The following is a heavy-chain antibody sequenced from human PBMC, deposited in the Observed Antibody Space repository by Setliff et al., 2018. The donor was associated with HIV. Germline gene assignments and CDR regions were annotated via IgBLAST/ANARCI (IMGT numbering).Heavy chain of an antibody. CDR2: IRYDGSNK. V-gene: IGHV3-30*02. CDR1: GFIFSSYG. D-gene: IGHD3-16*01. J-gene: IGHJ4*02. CDR3: ARSSYYDVNSPFDY. Sequence: GGSLRLSCAASGFIFSSYGMHWVRQAPGKGLEWVAFIRYDGSNKYYADSVKGRFTISRDNAKNSLYLQMNSLRSEDTAVYYCARSSYYDVNSPFDYWGQGTRVTVSS.